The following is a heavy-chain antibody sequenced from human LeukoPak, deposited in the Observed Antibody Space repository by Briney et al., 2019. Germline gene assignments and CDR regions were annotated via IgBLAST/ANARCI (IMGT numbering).Heavy chain of an antibody. V-gene: IGHV4-39*01. CDR1: GGSISRSSYY. Sequence: SETLSLTCTVSGGSISRSSYYWGWIRQPPGKGLEWIGSIYYSGSTYYNPSLKSRVTISVDTSKNQFSLKLSSVTAADTAVYYCARQRSSSLRSVWFDPWGQGTLVTVSS. D-gene: IGHD6-13*01. CDR2: IYYSGST. CDR3: ARQRSSSLRSVWFDP. J-gene: IGHJ5*02.